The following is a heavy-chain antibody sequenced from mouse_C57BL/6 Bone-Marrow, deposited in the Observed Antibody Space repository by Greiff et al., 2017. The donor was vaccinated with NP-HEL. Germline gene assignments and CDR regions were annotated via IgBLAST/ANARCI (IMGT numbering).Heavy chain of an antibody. V-gene: IGHV5-9*01. Sequence: EVKVVESGGGLVKPGGSLKLSCAASGFTFSSYTMSWVRQTPEKRLEWVATISGGGGNTYYPDSVKGRFTISRDNAKNTLYRQMSSLRSEDTALYYCARHGTGTSWFAYWGQGTLVTVSA. CDR1: GFTFSSYT. D-gene: IGHD4-1*01. CDR2: ISGGGGNT. CDR3: ARHGTGTSWFAY. J-gene: IGHJ3*01.